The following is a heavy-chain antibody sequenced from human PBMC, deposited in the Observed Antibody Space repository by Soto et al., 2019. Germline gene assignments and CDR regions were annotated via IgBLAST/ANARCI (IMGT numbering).Heavy chain of an antibody. J-gene: IGHJ4*02. CDR2: IYPGDSDT. D-gene: IGHD3-9*01. V-gene: IGHV5-51*01. Sequence: LGESLKISCKGSGYSFTSYWIGWVRQMPGKGLEWMGIIYPGDSDTRYSPSFQGQVTISADKSISTAYLQWSSLKASDTAMYYCARGRYELRYFDWLFPFDYWGQGTLVTVSS. CDR3: ARGRYELRYFDWLFPFDY. CDR1: GYSFTSYW.